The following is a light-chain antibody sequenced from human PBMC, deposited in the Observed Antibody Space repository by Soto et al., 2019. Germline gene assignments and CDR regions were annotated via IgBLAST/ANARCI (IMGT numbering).Light chain of an antibody. Sequence: QSALTQPASVSGSPGQSITISCTGTSSDVGGYNYVSWYQQHPGKAPKLMIYDVSNRPSGVSNRSSGSKSGNTASLTISGLQGEDEADYYCSSYTSSSTLVVFGGGTKVTVL. CDR2: DVS. CDR1: SSDVGGYNY. J-gene: IGLJ2*01. V-gene: IGLV2-14*01. CDR3: SSYTSSSTLVV.